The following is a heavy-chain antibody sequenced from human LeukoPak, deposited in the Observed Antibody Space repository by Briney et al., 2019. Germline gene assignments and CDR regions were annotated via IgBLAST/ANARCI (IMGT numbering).Heavy chain of an antibody. CDR2: INHSGST. CDR3: ARGQKNYYGSGMFDY. CDR1: GGSFSGYY. V-gene: IGHV4-34*01. Sequence: PSETLSLTCAVYGGSFSGYYWSWIRQPPGKGLEWIGEINHSGSTNYNPSLKSRVTISVDTSKNQFSLKLSSVTAADTAVYYCARGQKNYYGSGMFDYWGQGTLVTVSS. D-gene: IGHD3-10*01. J-gene: IGHJ4*02.